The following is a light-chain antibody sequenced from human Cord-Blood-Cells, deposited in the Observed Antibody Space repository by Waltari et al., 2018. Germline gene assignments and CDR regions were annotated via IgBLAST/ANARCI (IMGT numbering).Light chain of an antibody. J-gene: IGKJ2*03. V-gene: IGKV3-11*01. Sequence: EIVLPQSPATLSLSPGERATLSCRASQSVSSYLDWYQQKPGQAHRLLIYDASNRATGIPARFSGSGSGTDFTLTISSLEPEDFAVYYCQQRSNSFGQGTKLEIK. CDR3: QQRSNS. CDR2: DAS. CDR1: QSVSSY.